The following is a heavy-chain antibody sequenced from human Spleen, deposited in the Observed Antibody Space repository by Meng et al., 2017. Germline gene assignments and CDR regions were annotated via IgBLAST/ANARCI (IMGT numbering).Heavy chain of an antibody. D-gene: IGHD1-26*01. CDR1: GGSISSSNW. Sequence: QVQRQQLGSGQLKPSETLALTCAVSGGSISSSNWWSWVRQPPGKGLEWIGEIYHSGSTNYNPSLKSRVTISVDKSKNQFSLKLSSVTAADTAVYYCASNDLGARRGFGYWGQGTLVTVSS. J-gene: IGHJ4*02. CDR3: ASNDLGARRGFGY. CDR2: IYHSGST. V-gene: IGHV4-4*02.